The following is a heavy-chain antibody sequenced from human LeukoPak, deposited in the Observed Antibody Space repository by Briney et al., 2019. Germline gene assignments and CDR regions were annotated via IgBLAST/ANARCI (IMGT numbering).Heavy chain of an antibody. D-gene: IGHD3-22*01. CDR1: GFTFSSYT. J-gene: IGHJ3*02. Sequence: GRSLRLSCAASGFTFSSYTMDWVRQAPGKGLEWVARISYAGSNNYYADSVKGRFTISSDNPKNTLYLQMDSLRAEDTAVYYCARDYYDSSGDAFDIWGQGTMVTVSS. V-gene: IGHV3-30-3*01. CDR3: ARDYYDSSGDAFDI. CDR2: ISYAGSNN.